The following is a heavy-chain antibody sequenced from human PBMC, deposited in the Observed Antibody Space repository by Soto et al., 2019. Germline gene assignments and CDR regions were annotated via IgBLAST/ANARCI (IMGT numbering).Heavy chain of an antibody. CDR2: IWYDGSNK. Sequence: GWSLRLSCAASVFTFISYGMHWVRQAPGKGLEWVAVIWYDGSNKYYADSVKGRFTISRDNSKNTLYLQMNSLRAEDTAVYYCARDRVVATMYYYYYGMDVWGQGTTVTVSS. D-gene: IGHD5-12*01. CDR3: ARDRVVATMYYYYYGMDV. J-gene: IGHJ6*02. CDR1: VFTFISYG. V-gene: IGHV3-33*01.